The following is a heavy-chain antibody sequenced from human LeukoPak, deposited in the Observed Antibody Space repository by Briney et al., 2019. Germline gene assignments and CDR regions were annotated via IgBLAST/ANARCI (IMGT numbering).Heavy chain of an antibody. CDR1: GFTFSNYA. J-gene: IGHJ4*02. V-gene: IGHV3-23*01. CDR2: ISIGGGST. D-gene: IGHD2-2*01. CDR3: AKDHNSCRGISCLLHQD. Sequence: PGGSLRLSCAASGFTFSNYAMTWVRQAPGKGLEWVSAISIGGGSTWYADSLEGRFTISRDNSKNILYLQMDSLRADDTATYYRAKDHNSCRGISCLLHQDWGQGTLVTVSS.